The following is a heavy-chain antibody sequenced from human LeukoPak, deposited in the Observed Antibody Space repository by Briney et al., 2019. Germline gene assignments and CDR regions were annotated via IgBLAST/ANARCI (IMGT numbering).Heavy chain of an antibody. CDR3: ARGSWYDAFDI. J-gene: IGHJ3*02. CDR2: IYYSGST. V-gene: IGHV4-59*01. D-gene: IGHD2-15*01. Sequence: SETLSLTCTVSGGSISSYYWSWIRQPPGKGLGWIGYIYYSGSTNYNPSLKSRVTISVDTSKNQFSLKLSSVTAADTAVYYCARGSWYDAFDIWGQGTMVTVSS. CDR1: GGSISSYY.